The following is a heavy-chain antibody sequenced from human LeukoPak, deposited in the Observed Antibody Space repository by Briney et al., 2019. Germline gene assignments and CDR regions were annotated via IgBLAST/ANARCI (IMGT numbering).Heavy chain of an antibody. J-gene: IGHJ4*02. V-gene: IGHV4-59*08. CDR2: IYYSGST. CDR3: ARKRGYSGYDY. Sequence: PSETLFLTCTVSGGSISRYYWSWIRQPPGKGLEWIGYIYYSGSTNYNPSLKSRVTISVDTSKNQFSLKLSSVTAADTAVYYCARKRGYSGYDYWGQGTLVTVSS. CDR1: GGSISRYY. D-gene: IGHD5-12*01.